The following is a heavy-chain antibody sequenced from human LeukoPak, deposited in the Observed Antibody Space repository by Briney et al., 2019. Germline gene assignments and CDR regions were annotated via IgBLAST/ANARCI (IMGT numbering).Heavy chain of an antibody. V-gene: IGHV3-23*01. CDR2: ISGSGDST. J-gene: IGHJ4*02. Sequence: GGSLRLSCAASGFTFTSYAMSWVRQAPGKGLEWVSAISGSGDSTYYADSVKGRFTISRDNSKNTLYLQMNSLRAEDTAVYYCAKARAWQQLPYYFDYWGQGTLVTVSS. CDR3: AKARAWQQLPYYFDY. CDR1: GFTFTSYA. D-gene: IGHD6-13*01.